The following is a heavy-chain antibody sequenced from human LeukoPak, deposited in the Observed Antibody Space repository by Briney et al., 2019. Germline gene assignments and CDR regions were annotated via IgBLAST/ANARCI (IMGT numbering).Heavy chain of an antibody. V-gene: IGHV3-21*01. J-gene: IGHJ4*02. Sequence: GGSLRLSCAASGFTFSSYAMSWVRQAPGKGLEWVSSISSSSSHIHYADSVKGRFTISRDNAKNSLYLQMNSLRAEDTAVYYCARGANHPDYWGQGTLVTVSS. CDR3: ARGANHPDY. CDR2: ISSSSSHI. CDR1: GFTFSSYA. D-gene: IGHD1-26*01.